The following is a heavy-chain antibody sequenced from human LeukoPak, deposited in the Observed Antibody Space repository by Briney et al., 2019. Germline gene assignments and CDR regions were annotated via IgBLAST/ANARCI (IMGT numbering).Heavy chain of an antibody. CDR3: AKGGLRLRAFDI. J-gene: IGHJ3*02. Sequence: GESLRLSCAASGFTFDDYAMHWVRQAPGKGLEWVSGISWNSGSIGYADSVKGRFTISRDNAKNSLYLQMNSLRAEDTALYYCAKGGLRLRAFDIWGQGTMVTVSS. V-gene: IGHV3-9*01. CDR1: GFTFDDYA. CDR2: ISWNSGSI.